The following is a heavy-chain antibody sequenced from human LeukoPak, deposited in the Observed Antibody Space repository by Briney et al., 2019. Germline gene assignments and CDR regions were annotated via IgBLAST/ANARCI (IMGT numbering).Heavy chain of an antibody. CDR3: AGERPSGGGVFDI. V-gene: IGHV3-53*01. J-gene: IGHJ3*02. CDR2: IYSGGNT. Sequence: GGSLRLSCATSGFTVGNNYMSWVRQAPGKGLEWVSGIYSGGNTYYADSVKGTFTTSRDNSKNTLYLQMNSLRAEDTAVYYCAGERPSGGGVFDIWGQGTMVTVSS. CDR1: GFTVGNNY. D-gene: IGHD3-10*01.